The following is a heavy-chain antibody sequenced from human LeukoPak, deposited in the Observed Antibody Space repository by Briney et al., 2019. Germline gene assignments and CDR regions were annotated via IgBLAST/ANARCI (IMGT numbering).Heavy chain of an antibody. CDR1: GFTFSDYY. CDR2: ISSSGSTI. V-gene: IGHV3-11*01. D-gene: IGHD3-22*01. CDR3: ARAYYDSSGYYYFGEYFDY. Sequence: PGGSLRLSCAASGFTFSDYYMSWLRQAPGKGLEWVSYISSSGSTIYYADSVKGRFTISRDNAKNSLYLQMNSLRAEDTAVYYCARAYYDSSGYYYFGEYFDYWGQGTLVTVSS. J-gene: IGHJ4*02.